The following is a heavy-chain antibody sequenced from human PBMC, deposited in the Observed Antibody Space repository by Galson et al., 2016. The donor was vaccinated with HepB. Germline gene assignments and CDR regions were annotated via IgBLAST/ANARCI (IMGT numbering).Heavy chain of an antibody. V-gene: IGHV3-23*01. Sequence: SLRLSCAASGFTFSTYAMSWVRQAPGKGLEWVSIISGNGGNTYYADSVKSRFTISRDKSKNTLYLQMNSLRAEDTAVYYCARGYSSGSYYFDYWGQGTLVTVSS. CDR1: GFTFSTYA. D-gene: IGHD6-19*01. CDR2: ISGNGGNT. J-gene: IGHJ4*02. CDR3: ARGYSSGSYYFDY.